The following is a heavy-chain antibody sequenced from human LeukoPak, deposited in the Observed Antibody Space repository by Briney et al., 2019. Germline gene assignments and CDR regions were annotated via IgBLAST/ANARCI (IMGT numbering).Heavy chain of an antibody. CDR3: ASPSMYYDILTGYYMSWYFDL. CDR2: IYYSGST. V-gene: IGHV4-39*01. D-gene: IGHD3-9*01. Sequence: PSETLSLTCTVSGGSISSSSYYWGWIRQPPGKGLEWIGSIYYSGSTYYNPSLKSRVTISVDRSKNQFSLKLSSVTAADTAVYYCASPSMYYDILTGYYMSWYFDLWGRGTLVTVSS. J-gene: IGHJ2*01. CDR1: GGSISSSSYY.